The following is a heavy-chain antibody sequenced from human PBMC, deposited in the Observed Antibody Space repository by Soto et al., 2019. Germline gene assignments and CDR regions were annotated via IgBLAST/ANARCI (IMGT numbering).Heavy chain of an antibody. CDR2: INKDGSQK. V-gene: IGHV3-7*03. Sequence: PRGSLRLSCAASGFTLSNYWMTWVRQAPGKGLEWVANINKDGSQKNYVDPVKGRFTIARDNGQNSLSLQINSLRVKDTAVYYCVRELGLAYWGQGALVTVSS. D-gene: IGHD7-27*01. CDR3: VRELGLAY. J-gene: IGHJ4*02. CDR1: GFTLSNYW.